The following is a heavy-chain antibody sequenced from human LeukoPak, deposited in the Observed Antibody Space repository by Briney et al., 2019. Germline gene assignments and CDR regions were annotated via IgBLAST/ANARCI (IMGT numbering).Heavy chain of an antibody. CDR3: AKEGYSSSWYYFDY. CDR1: GFTFSSCG. J-gene: IGHJ4*02. CDR2: ISYDGSNK. V-gene: IGHV3-30*18. D-gene: IGHD6-13*01. Sequence: GGSLRLSCAASGFTFSSCGMHWVRQAPGKGLEWVAVISYDGSNKYYADSVKGRFTISRDNSKNTLYLQMNSLRAEDTAVYYCAKEGYSSSWYYFDYWGQGTLVTVSS.